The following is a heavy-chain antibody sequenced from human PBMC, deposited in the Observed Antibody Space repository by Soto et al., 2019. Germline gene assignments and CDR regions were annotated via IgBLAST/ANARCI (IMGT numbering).Heavy chain of an antibody. CDR1: GFTVSSNY. D-gene: IGHD3-9*01. V-gene: IGHV3-53*01. J-gene: IGHJ6*02. CDR3: ARGRYDILTVCYPSSDYGMDV. Sequence: GGSLRLSCAASGFTVSSNYMSWVRQAPGKGLEWVSVIYSGGSTYYADSVKGRFTISRDNSKNTLYLQMNSLRAEDTAVYYCARGRYDILTVCYPSSDYGMDVWGQGTTVTVSS. CDR2: IYSGGST.